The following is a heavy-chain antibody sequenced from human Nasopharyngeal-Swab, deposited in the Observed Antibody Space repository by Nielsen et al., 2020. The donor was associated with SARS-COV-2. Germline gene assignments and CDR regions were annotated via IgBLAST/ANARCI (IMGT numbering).Heavy chain of an antibody. V-gene: IGHV3-48*03. D-gene: IGHD6-19*01. Sequence: GESLKISCVASGFTLATYEMNWVRQAPGKGLEWGSFISSSGTTIQYADSVKDRFTICRDDAKNSLFLQMNSLRVEDAAVYYCARASRGWSWGQGTLVTVSS. CDR2: ISSSGTTI. CDR3: ARASRGWS. J-gene: IGHJ5*02. CDR1: GFTLATYE.